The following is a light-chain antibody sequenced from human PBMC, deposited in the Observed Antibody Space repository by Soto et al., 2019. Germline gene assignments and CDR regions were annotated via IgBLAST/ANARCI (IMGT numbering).Light chain of an antibody. CDR3: QQRRDWPST. CDR1: QSVSFY. CDR2: DTS. V-gene: IGKV3-11*01. Sequence: EIVLTQSPATLSLSPGERATLSCRASQSVSFYLGWYQQKPGQAPRLLIYDTSNRATGVPARFSGSGSGTDFTLTISSLGPEDFAVYHCQQRRDWPSTFGQGTKVEIK. J-gene: IGKJ1*01.